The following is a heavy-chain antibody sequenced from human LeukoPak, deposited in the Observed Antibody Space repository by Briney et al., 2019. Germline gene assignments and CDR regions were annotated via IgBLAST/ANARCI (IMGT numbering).Heavy chain of an antibody. J-gene: IGHJ6*02. V-gene: IGHV3-66*01. Sequence: PGRSLRLSCAASGFTFSSYGMHWVRQAPGKGLEWVSVIYSGGSTYYADSVKGRFTISRDNSKNTLYLQMNSLRAEDTAVYYCAESLYGMDVWGQGTTVTVSS. CDR2: IYSGGST. CDR1: GFTFSSYG. CDR3: AESLYGMDV.